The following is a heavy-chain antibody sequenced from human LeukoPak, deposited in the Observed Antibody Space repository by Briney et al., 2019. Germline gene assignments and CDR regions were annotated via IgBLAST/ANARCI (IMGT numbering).Heavy chain of an antibody. J-gene: IGHJ6*04. V-gene: IGHV5-10-1*01. Sequence: GESLKISCKGSGYSFTSYWISWVRQMPGKGLEWMGRIDPSDSYTNYSPSFQGHVTISADKSISTAYLQWSSLKASDTAMYYCAKQPFSATNFAGMDVWGKGTTVTVSS. CDR2: IDPSDSYT. D-gene: IGHD5-24*01. CDR1: GYSFTSYW. CDR3: AKQPFSATNFAGMDV.